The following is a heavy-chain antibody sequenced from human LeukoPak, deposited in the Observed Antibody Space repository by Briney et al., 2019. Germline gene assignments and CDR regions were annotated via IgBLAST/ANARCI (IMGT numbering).Heavy chain of an antibody. CDR3: ARAGYGDFNWFDP. V-gene: IGHV4-34*01. CDR2: INHSGST. J-gene: IGHJ5*02. D-gene: IGHD4-17*01. Sequence: SETLSLTCAVYGGSFSGYYWSWIRQPPGKGLDWIGEINHSGSTNYNPSLKSRVTISVDTSKNQFSLKLSSVTAADTAVYYCARAGYGDFNWFDPWGQGTLVTVSS. CDR1: GGSFSGYY.